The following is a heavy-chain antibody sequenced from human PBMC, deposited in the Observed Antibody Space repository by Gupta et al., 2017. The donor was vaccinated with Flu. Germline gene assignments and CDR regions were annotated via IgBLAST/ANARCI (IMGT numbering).Heavy chain of an antibody. CDR1: GRTFRTSW. V-gene: IGHV3-74*01. CDR2: ISSDGSTT. Sequence: EVQLVESGGGLVQPGGSLTLSCAASGRTFRTSWMHWVRQAPGEGLVWVSRISSDGSTTTYADSVKGRFTTSRDNAKNTLYLQMSSLRAEDTAVYYCASLSVAGNFDYWGQGTLFPSPQ. D-gene: IGHD6-19*01. J-gene: IGHJ4*02. CDR3: ASLSVAGNFDY.